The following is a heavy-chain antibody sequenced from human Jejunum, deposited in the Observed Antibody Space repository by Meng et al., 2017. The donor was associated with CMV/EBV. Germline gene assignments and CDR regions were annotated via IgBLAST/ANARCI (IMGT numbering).Heavy chain of an antibody. J-gene: IGHJ4*02. V-gene: IGHV3-30-3*01. Sequence: SGYTIMNYTIDWVRQAPGKGLEWVAGVSSDGTSTFLADSVKGRFSISRDNSKNTVYLQMDSLSGEDTAVYYCARQNDYMNYFDSWGRGTLVTVSS. CDR3: ARQNDYMNYFDS. CDR1: GYTIMNYT. D-gene: IGHD4-11*01. CDR2: VSSDGTST.